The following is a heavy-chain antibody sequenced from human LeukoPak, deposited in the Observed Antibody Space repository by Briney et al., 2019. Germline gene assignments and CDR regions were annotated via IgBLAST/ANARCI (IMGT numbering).Heavy chain of an antibody. V-gene: IGHV3-23*01. CDR1: GFTFSNIG. CDR2: IPGRGDYT. CDR3: VKDHKSGRFFDF. D-gene: IGHD3-16*01. J-gene: IGHJ4*02. Sequence: GGSLRLSCVTSGFTFSNIGMNWVRQAPGKGLEWVAAIPGRGDYTYYADSLRGRFSISRDNSKSTLYLQMTSLGAEDTAIYYCVKDHKSGRFFDFWGQGTLVTVSS.